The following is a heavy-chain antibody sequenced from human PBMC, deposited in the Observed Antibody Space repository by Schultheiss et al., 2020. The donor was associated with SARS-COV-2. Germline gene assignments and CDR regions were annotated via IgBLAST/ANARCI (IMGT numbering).Heavy chain of an antibody. J-gene: IGHJ6*02. CDR3: ARDIDSSSWYYYYYGMDV. Sequence: SETLSLTCSVSGASTSIVSYYWAWVRQPAGKGLEWIGRIYISGSTNYNPSLMSRVTISVDTSKNEFSLKLSSVTAADTAVYYCARDIDSSSWYYYYYGMDVWGQGTTVTVSS. CDR2: IYISGST. D-gene: IGHD6-13*01. CDR1: GASTSIVSYY. V-gene: IGHV4-61*02.